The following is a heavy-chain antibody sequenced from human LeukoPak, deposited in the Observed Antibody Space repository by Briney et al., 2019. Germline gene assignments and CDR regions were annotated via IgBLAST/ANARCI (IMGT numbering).Heavy chain of an antibody. CDR2: IYYSGST. J-gene: IGHJ6*02. CDR1: GGSISSYY. D-gene: IGHD2-2*01. V-gene: IGHV4-59*01. Sequence: PSETLSLTCTVSGGSISSYYWSWIRQPPGKGLEWIGYIYYSGSTNYNPSLKSRVTISVDTSKNQFSLKLSSVTAADTAVYYCAGTPFFDLSYCSSTSCYYYYGMDVWGQGTTVTVSS. CDR3: AGTPFFDLSYCSSTSCYYYYGMDV.